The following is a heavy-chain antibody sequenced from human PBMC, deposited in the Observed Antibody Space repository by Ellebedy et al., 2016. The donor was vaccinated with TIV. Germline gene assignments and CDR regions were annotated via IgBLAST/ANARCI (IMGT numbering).Heavy chain of an antibody. J-gene: IGHJ4*02. Sequence: AASVKVSCKASGYTFTSYGISWVRQAPGQGLEGMGWISAYNGNKNYAQKLQVRVTMTTDTSTSTDYMELRSLRSDDTAVYYCATTGEYCGGDCGEMGDYWGQGTLVTVSS. D-gene: IGHD2-21*02. CDR1: GYTFTSYG. CDR2: ISAYNGNK. CDR3: ATTGEYCGGDCGEMGDY. V-gene: IGHV1-18*01.